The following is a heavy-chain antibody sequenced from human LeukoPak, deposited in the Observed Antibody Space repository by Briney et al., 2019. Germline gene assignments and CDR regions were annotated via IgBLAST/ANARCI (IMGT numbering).Heavy chain of an antibody. CDR3: ARDLETYGYISSWYSYFDY. J-gene: IGHJ4*02. V-gene: IGHV3-30*03. D-gene: IGHD6-13*01. Sequence: GGSLRLSCAASGFTFSSYGMHWVRQAPGKGLEWVAVISYDGSDKYYADSVKGRFTISRDNSKNTLYLQMNSLRAEDTAVYYCARDLETYGYISSWYSYFDYWGQGTLVTVSS. CDR2: ISYDGSDK. CDR1: GFTFSSYG.